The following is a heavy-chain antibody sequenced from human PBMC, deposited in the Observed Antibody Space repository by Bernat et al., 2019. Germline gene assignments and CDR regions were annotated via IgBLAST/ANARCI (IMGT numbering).Heavy chain of an antibody. V-gene: IGHV4-31*01. CDR2: IYYSGST. D-gene: IGHD1-1*01. CDR1: GASFSGYY. Sequence: QVQLQQWGAGLLKPSETLSLTCAVSGASFSGYYWSWIRQHPGKGLESIGYIYYSGSTYYNPSLKSLVTISVDTSKNQFSLKLSSVTAADTAVYYCATGNGADAFDIWGQGTMVTVSS. CDR3: ATGNGADAFDI. J-gene: IGHJ3*02.